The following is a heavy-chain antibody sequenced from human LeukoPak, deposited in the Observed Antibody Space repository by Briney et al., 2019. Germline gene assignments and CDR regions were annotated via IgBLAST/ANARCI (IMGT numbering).Heavy chain of an antibody. D-gene: IGHD3-3*01. CDR2: ISGSGGST. J-gene: IGHJ4*02. CDR1: GLTFSSHA. V-gene: IGHV3-23*01. CDR3: AKDGRFLEWLFMY. Sequence: PGGSLRLSCAASGLTFSSHAMSWVRQAPGKGLEWVSAISGSGGSTYYADSVKGRFTISRDNSKNTLYLQMNSLRAEDTAVYYCAKDGRFLEWLFMYWGQGTLVTVSS.